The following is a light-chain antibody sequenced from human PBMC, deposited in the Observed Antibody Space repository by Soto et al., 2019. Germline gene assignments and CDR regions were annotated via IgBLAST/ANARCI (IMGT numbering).Light chain of an antibody. J-gene: IGKJ4*01. Sequence: EIVMTQSPATLSVSPGERATLSCRASESVSSNLAWYQQKPGQAPGLLLYGASTRATGIPARFSGSGSGTEVTLTISTLQSDDCAVYYCQQYNNWPLTFGGGTKVEIK. CDR3: QQYNNWPLT. CDR1: ESVSSN. CDR2: GAS. V-gene: IGKV3D-15*01.